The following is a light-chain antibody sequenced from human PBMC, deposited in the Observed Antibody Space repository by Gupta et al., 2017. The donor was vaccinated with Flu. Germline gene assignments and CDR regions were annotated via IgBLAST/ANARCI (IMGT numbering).Light chain of an antibody. CDR2: ESY. V-gene: IGLV2-23*01. CDR1: TSDVGSFNL. J-gene: IGLJ2*01. CDR3: SSYAGNDIWI. Sequence: SITISCTGTTSDVGSFNLVSWYQVHPGKAPNLLIFESYQRPSGISGRFSASKSGSTASLTISGLQPDDEAEYYCSSYAGNDIWIFGGGTQLTVL.